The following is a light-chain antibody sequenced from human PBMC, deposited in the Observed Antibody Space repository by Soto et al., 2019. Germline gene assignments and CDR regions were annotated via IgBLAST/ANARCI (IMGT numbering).Light chain of an antibody. V-gene: IGKV3-20*01. Sequence: EIVLTQSPDTLSLSPGERATLSCRASQSVRSERLAWYQQKRGQAPTLLIFDASSRASGTPERFSGSGSGTDFPLTISRLEPEDFAVYYSQEYDGAPPITFGLGTRLEIK. CDR2: DAS. CDR3: QEYDGAPPIT. J-gene: IGKJ5*01. CDR1: QSVRSER.